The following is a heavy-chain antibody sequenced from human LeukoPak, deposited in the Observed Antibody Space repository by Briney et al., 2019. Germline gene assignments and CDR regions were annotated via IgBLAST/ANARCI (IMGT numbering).Heavy chain of an antibody. CDR2: IIPIFGIA. D-gene: IGHD6-19*01. Sequence: ASVKVSCKASGGTFSSYAISWVRQAPGQGLEWMGRIIPIFGIANYAQKFQGRVTITADKSTSTAYMELRSLRSDDTAVYYCARADSSGWYWADYWGQGTLVTVSS. CDR1: GGTFSSYA. J-gene: IGHJ4*02. CDR3: ARADSSGWYWADY. V-gene: IGHV1-69*04.